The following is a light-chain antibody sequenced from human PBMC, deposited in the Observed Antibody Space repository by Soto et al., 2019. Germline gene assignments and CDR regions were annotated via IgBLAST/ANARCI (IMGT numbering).Light chain of an antibody. Sequence: IQLTQSPSSLSASVGESVTITCRASQDIDNYLNWYQHRPGEAPKLLIYAASYLETGVPARFSGSGSGTDFSFTITSLQPEDSATYYCQQYDTRTTMTFGQGTRLEI. V-gene: IGKV1-33*01. J-gene: IGKJ5*01. CDR2: AAS. CDR3: QQYDTRTTMT. CDR1: QDIDNY.